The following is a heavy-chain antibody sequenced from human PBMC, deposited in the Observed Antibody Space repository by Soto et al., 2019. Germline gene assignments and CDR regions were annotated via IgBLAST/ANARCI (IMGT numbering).Heavy chain of an antibody. CDR3: ARHKYHSSGPSAY. CDR1: GGLFRGYF. D-gene: IGHD3-22*01. J-gene: IGHJ4*02. Sequence: SETLSLPCAVYGGLFRGYFWPWLRQPPGKGLQWIGQINHSGSANYSPSLKSRVTISVDTSKNQFSLKLSSVTAADTAVYYCARHKYHSSGPSAYWGQVTLVTVS. CDR2: INHSGSA. V-gene: IGHV4-34*01.